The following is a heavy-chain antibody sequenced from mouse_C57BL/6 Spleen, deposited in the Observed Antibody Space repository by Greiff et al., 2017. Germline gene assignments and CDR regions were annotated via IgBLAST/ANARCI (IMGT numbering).Heavy chain of an antibody. CDR3: ARSDDYDEGFAY. D-gene: IGHD2-4*01. Sequence: VQLQQSGAELVKPGASVKMSCKASGYTFTSYWITWVKQRPGQGLEWIGDIYPGSGSTNYNEKFKSKATLTVDTSSSTAYMQLSSLTSEDSAVYYCARSDDYDEGFAYWGQGTLVTVSA. J-gene: IGHJ3*01. CDR2: IYPGSGST. CDR1: GYTFTSYW. V-gene: IGHV1-55*01.